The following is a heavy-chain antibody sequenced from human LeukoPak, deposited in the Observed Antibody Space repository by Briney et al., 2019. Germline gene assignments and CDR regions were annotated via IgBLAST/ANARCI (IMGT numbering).Heavy chain of an antibody. Sequence: GGSLRLSCAASGFTFSSYSMNWVRQAPGKGLEWVSSISSSSSYIYYADSVKGRFTISRDNAKNSLYLQKNSLRAEDTAVYYCAREVWQQLVTNDYWGQGTLVTVSS. CDR1: GFTFSSYS. V-gene: IGHV3-21*01. CDR2: ISSSSSYI. D-gene: IGHD6-13*01. CDR3: AREVWQQLVTNDY. J-gene: IGHJ4*02.